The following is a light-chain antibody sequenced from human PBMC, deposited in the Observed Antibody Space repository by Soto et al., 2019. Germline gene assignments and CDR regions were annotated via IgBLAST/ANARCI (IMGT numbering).Light chain of an antibody. CDR2: DAS. CDR1: QDISDY. V-gene: IGKV1-33*01. CDR3: QQHDNLPPT. J-gene: IGKJ1*01. Sequence: DIQMTQSPSSLSASVGDRVTITCQASQDISDYLNWYQQKPGKAPKLLIYDASNLKTGVPSRFSGSGSGTDFTFTISSLQPEDFATYYCQQHDNLPPTFGQGTKVEI.